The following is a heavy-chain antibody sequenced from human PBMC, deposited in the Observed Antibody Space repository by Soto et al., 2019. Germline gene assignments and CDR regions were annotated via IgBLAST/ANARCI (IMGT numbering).Heavy chain of an antibody. CDR1: GYTFTGYY. Sequence: QVQLVQSGAEVKKPGASVKVSCKASGYTFTGYYMHWVRQAPGQGLEWMGWINPNSGGTNYAQKFQDRVTMTRDTSISTAYMELSRLRSDDTAVYYCARTHCSSTSCYTVYYYGMDVWGQGTTVTVSS. D-gene: IGHD2-2*02. CDR2: INPNSGGT. V-gene: IGHV1-2*02. J-gene: IGHJ6*02. CDR3: ARTHCSSTSCYTVYYYGMDV.